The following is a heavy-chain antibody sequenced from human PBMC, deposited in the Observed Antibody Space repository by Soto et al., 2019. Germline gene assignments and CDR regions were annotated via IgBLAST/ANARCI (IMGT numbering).Heavy chain of an antibody. V-gene: IGHV4-39*01. D-gene: IGHD3-22*01. CDR2: IYSLGNT. CDR1: GGSSSSSFYY. CDR3: GRQIYDSSGYYYAY. Sequence: QLQLQESGPGLVKPSETLSLTCTVSGGSSSSSFYYWGWIRQPPGQGLEWLGTIYSLGNTYYNPSLKSRVTISVEKSKSQLFLKLSSVTAPDTAVYYCGRQIYDSSGYYYAYWGQGTLVTVSS. J-gene: IGHJ4*02.